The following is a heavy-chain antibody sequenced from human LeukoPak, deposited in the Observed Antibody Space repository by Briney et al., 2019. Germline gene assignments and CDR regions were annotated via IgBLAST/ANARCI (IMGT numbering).Heavy chain of an antibody. D-gene: IGHD6-19*01. J-gene: IGHJ5*02. Sequence: ASVKVSCKASGYTFTNYAIHWVRRAPGQRLEWMGWIIADSGNTKYSQKFQGRVTITTDTSANTAYMELSSLRSEDTAVYYCARGIAVAAYNWFDPWGQGTLVTVSS. CDR1: GYTFTNYA. V-gene: IGHV1-3*01. CDR2: IIADSGNT. CDR3: ARGIAVAAYNWFDP.